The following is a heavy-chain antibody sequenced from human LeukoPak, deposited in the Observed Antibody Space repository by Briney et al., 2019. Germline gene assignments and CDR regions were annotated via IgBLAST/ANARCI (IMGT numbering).Heavy chain of an antibody. CDR3: AREYNNWFDP. CDR2: ISSSGSTI. J-gene: IGHJ5*02. Sequence: PGGSLRLSCAASGFIFNNYGLIWVRQAPGKGLEWVSYISSSGSTIYYADSVKGRFTISRDNAKNSLYLQMNSLRAEDTAVYYCAREYNNWFDPWGQGTLVTVSS. CDR1: GFIFNNYG. V-gene: IGHV3-48*04. D-gene: IGHD5-18*01.